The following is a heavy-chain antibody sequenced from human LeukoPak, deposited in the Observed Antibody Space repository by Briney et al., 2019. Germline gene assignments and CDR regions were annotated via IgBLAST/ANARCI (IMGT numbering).Heavy chain of an antibody. CDR1: GFTVSSNY. CDR3: AGDSSGYYGFDY. V-gene: IGHV3-66*01. J-gene: IGHJ4*02. D-gene: IGHD3-22*01. Sequence: GGSLRLSCAASGFTVSSNYMSWVRQAPGKGLEWVSVIYSGGTTYYADSVKGRFTISRDNSKNTLYLQMNSLRAEDTAVYYYAGDSSGYYGFDYWGQGTLVTVSS. CDR2: IYSGGTT.